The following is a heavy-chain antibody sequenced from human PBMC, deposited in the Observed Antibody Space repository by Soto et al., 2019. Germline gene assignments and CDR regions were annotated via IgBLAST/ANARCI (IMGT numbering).Heavy chain of an antibody. CDR3: ARVLSDIVVVPAAIRFLDYYYYYGMDV. CDR2: IIPIFGTA. CDR1: GGTFSSYA. D-gene: IGHD2-2*02. V-gene: IGHV1-69*06. Sequence: SVKVSCKASGGTFSSYAISWVRQAPGQGLEWMGGIIPIFGTANYAQKFQGRVTITADKSMSTAYMELSSLRSEDTAVYYCARVLSDIVVVPAAIRFLDYYYYYGMDVWGQGTTVTVSS. J-gene: IGHJ6*02.